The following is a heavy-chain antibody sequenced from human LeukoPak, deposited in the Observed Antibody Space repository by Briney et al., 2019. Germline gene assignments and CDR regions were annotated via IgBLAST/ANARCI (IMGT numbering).Heavy chain of an antibody. CDR1: GFIFSQYS. V-gene: IGHV3-48*01. Sequence: GGSLRLSCAASGFIFSQYSMNWVRQAPGKGLEWVSHIRSSSETFYADSVKGRFTISRDNARNSLYLQMNNLRGEDTAIYYCAGDAGNSGYGCDLWGQGTLVTVSS. J-gene: IGHJ5*02. CDR2: IRSSSET. D-gene: IGHD5-12*01. CDR3: AGDAGNSGYGCDL.